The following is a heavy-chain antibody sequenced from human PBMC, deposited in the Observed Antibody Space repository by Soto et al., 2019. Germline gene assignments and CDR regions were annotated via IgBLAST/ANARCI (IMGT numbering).Heavy chain of an antibody. CDR2: ISGDGINT. D-gene: IGHD1-26*01. CDR1: GFNFGFFG. V-gene: IGHV3-30*03. Sequence: PGGSLRLSCAASGFNFGFFGMHWVRQAPGKGLEWVAFISGDGINTQYADSVRGRFTLSRDYSRKTMYLQMDSLRDEDTALYYCARGNLSFDFDSWGXGT. J-gene: IGHJ4*02. CDR3: ARGNLSFDFDS.